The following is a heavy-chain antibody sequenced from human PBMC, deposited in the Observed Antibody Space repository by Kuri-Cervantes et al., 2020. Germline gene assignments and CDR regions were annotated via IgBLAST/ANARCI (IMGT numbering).Heavy chain of an antibody. V-gene: IGHV4-59*01. CDR2: IYYSGST. CDR1: GGSISSDY. CDR3: ARASCGGDCYSAPPLIDY. J-gene: IGHJ4*02. Sequence: SETLSLTCTVSGGSISSDYWSWIRQPPGKGLEWIGYIYYSGSTNYNPSLKSRVTISVDTSKNQFSLKLSSVTAADTAVYYCARASCGGDCYSAPPLIDYWGQGTLVTVSS. D-gene: IGHD2-21*02.